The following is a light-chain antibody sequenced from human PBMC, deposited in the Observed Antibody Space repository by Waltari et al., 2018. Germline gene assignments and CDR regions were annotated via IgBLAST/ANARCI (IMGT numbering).Light chain of an antibody. V-gene: IGKV3-15*01. CDR2: GAS. J-gene: IGKJ1*01. CDR3: QQYSNWPRT. CDR1: QSVSSS. Sequence: EIVLTQSPATLSLSPGERATLSCRASQSVSSSLAWYQQKPGQAPRLLIYGASSMATGIPDRFRGSGSGTDFTLTISSLEPEDVAVYYCQQYSNWPRTFGQGTKVEIK.